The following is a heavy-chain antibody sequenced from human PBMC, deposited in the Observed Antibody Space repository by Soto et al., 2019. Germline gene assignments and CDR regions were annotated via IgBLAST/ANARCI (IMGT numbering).Heavy chain of an antibody. CDR1: GYTFTSYD. CDR2: MNPNSGNT. Sequence: GASVKVSCKASGYTFTSYDINWVRQATGQGLEWMGWMNPNSGNTGYAQKFQGRVTMTRNTSISTAYMELSCLRSEDTAVYYCARGLAMQWLGQYYFDYWGPGILVTLSS. V-gene: IGHV1-8*01. D-gene: IGHD6-19*01. CDR3: ARGLAMQWLGQYYFDY. J-gene: IGHJ4*02.